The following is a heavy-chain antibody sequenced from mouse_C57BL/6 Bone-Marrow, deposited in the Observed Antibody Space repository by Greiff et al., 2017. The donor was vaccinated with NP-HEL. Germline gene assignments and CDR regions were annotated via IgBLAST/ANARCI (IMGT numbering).Heavy chain of an antibody. CDR2: ISYDGSN. CDR3: ARDPCYDYDYAMDY. Sequence: EVQLQESGPGLVKPSQSLSLTCSVTGYSITSGYYWNWIRQFPGNKLEWMGYISYDGSNNYNPSLKNRISITRDTSKNQFFLKLNSVTTEDTATYYCARDPCYDYDYAMDYWGQGTSVTVSS. J-gene: IGHJ4*01. CDR1: GYSITSGYY. D-gene: IGHD2-4*01. V-gene: IGHV3-6*01.